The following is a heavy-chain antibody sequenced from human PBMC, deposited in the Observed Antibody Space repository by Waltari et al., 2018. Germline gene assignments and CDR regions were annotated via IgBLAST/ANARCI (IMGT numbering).Heavy chain of an antibody. CDR2: ISYNGAT. CDR3: ATYIGASVGTAAFDV. V-gene: IGHV4-39*01. J-gene: IGHJ3*01. D-gene: IGHD5-12*01. CDR1: GCSITTHRPY. Sequence: LQLQASGSGLVKPSETLALTCSVPGCSITTHRPYWGWIRQPPGQGLEWIGTISYNGATYSSPSLRGRLTLSRDTTMNQLSLKLGSVTAADTAVYYCATYIGASVGTAAFDVWGQGTMVTVSS.